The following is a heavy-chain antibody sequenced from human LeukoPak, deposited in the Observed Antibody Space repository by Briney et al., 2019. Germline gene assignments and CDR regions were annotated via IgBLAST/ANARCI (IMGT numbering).Heavy chain of an antibody. J-gene: IGHJ3*02. CDR2: MNPRDNT. V-gene: IGHV1-8*01. D-gene: IGHD3-3*02. CDR1: GYTSTSPD. CDR3: ARYTQHYGFDI. Sequence: RASVKVSCKASGYTSTSPDINWVRQATGRGFEWLGWMNPRDNTGYAQKFQGRVTLTRDKSINTAYMELSSLRSEDTAVYYCARYTQHYGFDIWGQGTMVTVSA.